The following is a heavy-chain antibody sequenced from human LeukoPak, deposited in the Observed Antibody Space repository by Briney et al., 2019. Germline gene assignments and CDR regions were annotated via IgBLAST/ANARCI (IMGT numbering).Heavy chain of an antibody. Sequence: SETLSLTCTVSGGSISSSSYYWGWIRQPPGKGLEWIGSIYYSGSTYYNPSLKSRVTISVDTSKNQFSLKLTSVTAADTAVYYCATLGEYYDSSGYYYNWGQGTLVTVSS. J-gene: IGHJ4*02. CDR2: IYYSGST. CDR1: GGSISSSSYY. D-gene: IGHD3-22*01. CDR3: ATLGEYYDSSGYYYN. V-gene: IGHV4-39*07.